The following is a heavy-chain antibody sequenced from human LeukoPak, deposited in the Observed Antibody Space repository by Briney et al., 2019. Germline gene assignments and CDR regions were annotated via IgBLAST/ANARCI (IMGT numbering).Heavy chain of an antibody. CDR2: IIPVFGTS. D-gene: IGHD3-22*01. CDR1: GGTFSSHG. Sequence: GASAKVSCKASGGTFSSHGFGWVRQAPGQGLEWMGEIIPVFGTSSNAQKFQGRVTITADESTNTAYMELKSLRSEDTAIYYCASGSHFDTSGYPYWFFDLWGRGTLVTVSS. V-gene: IGHV1-69*13. CDR3: ASGSHFDTSGYPYWFFDL. J-gene: IGHJ2*01.